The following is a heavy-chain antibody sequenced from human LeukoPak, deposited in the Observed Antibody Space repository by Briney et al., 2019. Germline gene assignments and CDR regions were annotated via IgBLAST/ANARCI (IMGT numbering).Heavy chain of an antibody. D-gene: IGHD3-9*01. J-gene: IGHJ6*03. V-gene: IGHV3-33*06. CDR2: IWYDGSNK. CDR3: AKDGYYDILTGYNYYYNYMDV. CDR1: GFIFSIYC. Sequence: GGSLRLSCAASGFIFSIYCMHWVHQAPGKGLEWVADIWYDGSNKYYADSVKSRFTISRDNSKNTLYLQMNSLRAEDTAVYYCAKDGYYDILTGYNYYYNYMDVWGKGTTVTVSS.